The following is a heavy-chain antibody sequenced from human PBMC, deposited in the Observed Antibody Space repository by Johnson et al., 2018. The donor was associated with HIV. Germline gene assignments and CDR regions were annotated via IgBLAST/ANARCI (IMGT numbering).Heavy chain of an antibody. CDR2: IKSKTDGGTT. V-gene: IGHV3-15*01. D-gene: IGHD6-13*01. Sequence: VQLVESGGGVVQPGRSLTLSCAASGFTFSSYAMHWVRQAPGKGLEWVGRIKSKTDGGTTDYAAPVKGRFTISRDDSKNTLYLQMNSLKTEDTAVYYCTTASRASGYSSSWYQGGGDALDIWGQGTMVTVSS. CDR1: GFTFSSYA. CDR3: TTASRASGYSSSWYQGGGDALDI. J-gene: IGHJ3*02.